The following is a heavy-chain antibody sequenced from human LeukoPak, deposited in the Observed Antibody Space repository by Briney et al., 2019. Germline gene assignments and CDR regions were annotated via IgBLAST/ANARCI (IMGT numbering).Heavy chain of an antibody. Sequence: PSQTLSLTCTVSGGSISSGTYYWSWIRQPAGKGLEWIGSIYYSGSTYYNPSLKSRVTISVDKSKNQFSLKLSSVTAADTAVYYCARWVRRGYNSNIDYWGQGTLVTVSS. J-gene: IGHJ4*02. CDR2: IYYSGST. V-gene: IGHV4-61*02. CDR1: GGSISSGTYY. CDR3: ARWVRRGYNSNIDY. D-gene: IGHD5-24*01.